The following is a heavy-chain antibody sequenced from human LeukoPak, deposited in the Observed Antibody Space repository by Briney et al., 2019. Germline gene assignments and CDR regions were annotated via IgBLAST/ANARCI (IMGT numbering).Heavy chain of an antibody. D-gene: IGHD6-13*01. Sequence: KPSETLSLTCFVSGGSISSSSYYWGWIRQPPGTGLEWIGSIHYRGNTNFNPSLKSRVTMSVDTSKNQFSLKLTSVTAADTALYYCAIRFGRLEAGGTPFDSWGQGTLVTVSS. V-gene: IGHV4-39*01. J-gene: IGHJ4*02. CDR2: IHYRGNT. CDR3: AIRFGRLEAGGTPFDS. CDR1: GGSISSSSYY.